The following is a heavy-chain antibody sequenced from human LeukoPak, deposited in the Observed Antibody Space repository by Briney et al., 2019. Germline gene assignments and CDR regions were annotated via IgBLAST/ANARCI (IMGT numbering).Heavy chain of an antibody. J-gene: IGHJ4*02. D-gene: IGHD4-17*01. CDR1: GFTFSSYE. CDR2: ISSSGSTI. CDR3: ARDHGDYYFDY. V-gene: IGHV3-48*03. Sequence: GGSLRLSCAASGFTFSSYEMNWVRQAPGKGLEWVSYISSSGSTIYYADSVKGRFTISRDNAKNSLYLEMNSLRAEETAVYYCARDHGDYYFDYWGQGTLVTVSS.